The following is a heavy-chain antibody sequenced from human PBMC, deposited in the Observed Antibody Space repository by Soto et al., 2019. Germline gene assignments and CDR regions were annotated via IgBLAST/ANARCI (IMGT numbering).Heavy chain of an antibody. J-gene: IGHJ6*02. Sequence: CMIQKTRKGLEWMGIIYPGDSDIRYSPSFEGQVSISADKSIYTAYLQWSSLRASDTAIYYRARPIDDYVGGYSSRDVWGQGTTVTVSS. CDR3: ARPIDDYVGGYSSRDV. V-gene: IGHV5-51*01. CDR2: IYPGDSDI. D-gene: IGHD4-17*01.